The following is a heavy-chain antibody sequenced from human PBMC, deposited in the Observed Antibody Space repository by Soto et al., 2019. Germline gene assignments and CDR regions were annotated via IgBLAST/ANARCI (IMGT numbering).Heavy chain of an antibody. Sequence: SVKVSCKALGNTFTYRYLHWVRQAPGQALEWMGWITPFDGDVHYAQKFQERVTITRDRSINTAYMRMSSLRSEDTAMYYCATGGAGSGPFTWELPDHWGQGTLVTVSS. J-gene: IGHJ4*02. D-gene: IGHD1-26*01. CDR1: GNTFTYRY. CDR3: ATGGAGSGPFTWELPDH. CDR2: ITPFDGDV. V-gene: IGHV1-45*02.